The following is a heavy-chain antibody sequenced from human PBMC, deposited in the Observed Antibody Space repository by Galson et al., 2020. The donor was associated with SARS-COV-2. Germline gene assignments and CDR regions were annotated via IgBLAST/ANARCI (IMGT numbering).Heavy chain of an antibody. CDR2: IYGGGENR. CDR3: PRVLGDDYNRNRFDI. D-gene: IGHD4-4*01. Sequence: GRSLRLSCAAYGFTVTSTSMSWVRQLPGKVLEWVSVIYGGGENRHYADFVQGRFYISTDRSRNPLNLQLTSLRADDTAVYYSPRVLGDDYNRNRFDIWGQGTVVTVSS. J-gene: IGHJ3*02. CDR1: GFTVTSTS. V-gene: IGHV3-66*01.